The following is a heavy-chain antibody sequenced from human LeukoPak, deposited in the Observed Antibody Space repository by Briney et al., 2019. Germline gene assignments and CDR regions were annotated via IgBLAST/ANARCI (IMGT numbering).Heavy chain of an antibody. V-gene: IGHV1-18*01. CDR1: GYTFNNYG. Sequence: ASVKISCKASGYTFNNYGFSWVRQDPGQGLEWMGWNSDYNGHTKNAQKFQGRVTMTTDTYTSTVNMELRSLRSDDTAVYYCARGSPPRRNYDSSGYYSYYFDYWGQGTLVTVSS. J-gene: IGHJ4*02. CDR2: NSDYNGHT. CDR3: ARGSPPRRNYDSSGYYSYYFDY. D-gene: IGHD3-22*01.